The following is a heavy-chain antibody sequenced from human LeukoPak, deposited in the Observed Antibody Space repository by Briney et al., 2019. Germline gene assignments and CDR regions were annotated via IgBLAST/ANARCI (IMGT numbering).Heavy chain of an antibody. Sequence: ASVKVSCKASGYTFTTYDINWVRQAAGQGFEWMGWMNPKSGDAGYADKFQGRVAITRDTSINTAYLELSAVTSDDTAVYYCARGPFGNCGGGPCHFRDIDNWYDPWGQGTLVTVSS. CDR3: ARGPFGNCGGGPCHFRDIDNWYDP. CDR1: GYTFTTYD. CDR2: MNPKSGDA. V-gene: IGHV1-8*03. D-gene: IGHD2-21*01. J-gene: IGHJ5*02.